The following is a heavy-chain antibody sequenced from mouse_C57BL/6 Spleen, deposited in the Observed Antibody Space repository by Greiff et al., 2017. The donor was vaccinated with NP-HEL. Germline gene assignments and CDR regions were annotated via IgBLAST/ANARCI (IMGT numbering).Heavy chain of an antibody. D-gene: IGHD4-1*01. V-gene: IGHV1-80*01. Sequence: QVQLKESGAELVKPGASVKISCKASGYAFSSYWMNWVKQRPGKGLEWIGQIYPGDGDTNYNGKFKGKATLTADKSSSTAYMQLSSLTSEDSAVYFCARRSLTGPFDYWGQGTTLTVSS. J-gene: IGHJ2*01. CDR2: IYPGDGDT. CDR3: ARRSLTGPFDY. CDR1: GYAFSSYW.